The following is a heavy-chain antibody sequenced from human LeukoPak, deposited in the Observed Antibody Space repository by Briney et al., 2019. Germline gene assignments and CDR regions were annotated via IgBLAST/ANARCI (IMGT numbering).Heavy chain of an antibody. J-gene: IGHJ4*02. V-gene: IGHV3-33*01. CDR3: GRENSGYYIDY. Sequence: PGGSLRLSCAASGFTFSRHGMHWVRQAPGRGLEWVAVIRHDGSQEYFTDSVKGRFTITKDNLRNTLNLQMSSLRSEDTAIYYCGRENSGYYIDYWGQGTLVSVSS. CDR1: GFTFSRHG. D-gene: IGHD3-3*01. CDR2: IRHDGSQE.